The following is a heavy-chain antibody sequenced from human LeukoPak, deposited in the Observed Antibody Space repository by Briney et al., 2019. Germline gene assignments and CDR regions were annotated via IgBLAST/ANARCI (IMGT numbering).Heavy chain of an antibody. CDR3: AARPWGNYGDYSED. V-gene: IGHV1-58*02. CDR2: IVVGSGNT. J-gene: IGHJ4*02. D-gene: IGHD4-17*01. Sequence: ASVKVSCKASGFTFTSSAMQWVRQARGQRLEWIGWIVVGSGNTNYAQKFQERVTITRDMSTSTAYMELSSLRSEDTAVYYCAARPWGNYGDYSEDWGQGTLVTVSS. CDR1: GFTFTSSA.